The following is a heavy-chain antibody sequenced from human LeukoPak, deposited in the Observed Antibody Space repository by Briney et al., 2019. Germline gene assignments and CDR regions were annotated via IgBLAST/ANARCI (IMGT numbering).Heavy chain of an antibody. CDR1: GGSISSGDYY. J-gene: IGHJ4*02. CDR2: IYYSGST. V-gene: IGHV4-30-4*08. D-gene: IGHD3-10*01. Sequence: PSETLSLTCTVSGGSISSGDYYWSWIRQPPGKGLEWNGYIYYSGSTYYNPSLKSRLTISVDTSKSQFSLKLNSVTAADTAVFYCARGDGSRSFLFDYWGQGTLVTVSS. CDR3: ARGDGSRSFLFDY.